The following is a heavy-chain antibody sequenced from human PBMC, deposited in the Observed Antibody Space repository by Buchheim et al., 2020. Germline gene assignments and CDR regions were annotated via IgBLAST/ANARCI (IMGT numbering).Heavy chain of an antibody. CDR2: INHRGST. CDR1: GGSFSGYY. CDR3: AREGTYSGSYYPYYYGMDV. Sequence: QVQLQQWGAGLLKPSETLSLTCAVYGGSFSGYYWSWIRQPPGKGLEWIGEINHRGSTNYNPSLKSRVTISVDTSKNQFSLKLSSVTAADTAVYYCAREGTYSGSYYPYYYGMDVWGQGTT. V-gene: IGHV4-34*01. J-gene: IGHJ6*02. D-gene: IGHD1-26*01.